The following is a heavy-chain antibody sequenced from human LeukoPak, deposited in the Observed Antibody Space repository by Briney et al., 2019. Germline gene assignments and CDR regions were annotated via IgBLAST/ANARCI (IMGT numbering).Heavy chain of an antibody. CDR2: IYHSGST. J-gene: IGHJ4*02. V-gene: IGHV4-59*12. D-gene: IGHD5-18*01. CDR1: GGSISGYY. Sequence: ASETLSLTCTVSGGSISGYYWSWIRQPPGKGLEWIGYIYHSGSTYYNPSLKSRVTISVDRSKNQFSLKLSSVTAADTAVYYCARSVDTAMADYWGQGTLVTVSS. CDR3: ARSVDTAMADY.